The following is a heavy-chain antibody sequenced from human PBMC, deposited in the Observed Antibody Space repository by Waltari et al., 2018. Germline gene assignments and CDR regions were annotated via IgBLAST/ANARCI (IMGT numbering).Heavy chain of an antibody. V-gene: IGHV1-2*02. CDR1: GYTFTGYY. Sequence: QVQLVQSGAEVKKPGASVKVSCKASGYTFTGYYMHWVRQAPGQGLEWMAWINPNSGGTNYAQKFQGRVTMTRDTSISTAYMELSRLRSDDTAVYYCARRKTRRGRLDTFDIWGQGTMVTVSS. D-gene: IGHD4-17*01. J-gene: IGHJ3*02. CDR3: ARRKTRRGRLDTFDI. CDR2: INPNSGGT.